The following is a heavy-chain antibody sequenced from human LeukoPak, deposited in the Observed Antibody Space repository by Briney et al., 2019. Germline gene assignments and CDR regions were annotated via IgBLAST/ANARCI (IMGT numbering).Heavy chain of an antibody. J-gene: IGHJ4*02. V-gene: IGHV4-59*01. CDR3: AKILAGGGSFDY. Sequence: SETLSLTCTLSGASISSYYWSWIPQPPGKALEWIAYIYHTGTTNSNPPLRSRVTISLDTSKNQFSLNVGSVNTADTAVYYCAKILAGGGSFDYWGQGALVTVSS. CDR2: IYHTGTT. CDR1: GASISSYY.